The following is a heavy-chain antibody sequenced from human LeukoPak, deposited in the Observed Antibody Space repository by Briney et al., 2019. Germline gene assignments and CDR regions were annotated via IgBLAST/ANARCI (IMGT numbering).Heavy chain of an antibody. Sequence: ASVNVSCKPSGYTFSTYFMHWVRQAPGQGLEWMGYIKPKSGVTNYAQKFRGRVTMTWDTSISTAYIELSGLTSDDTAIYYCARPTYCGSNCYFNFDYWGQGTLVTVSS. CDR2: IKPKSGVT. CDR1: GYTFSTYF. CDR3: ARPTYCGSNCYFNFDY. V-gene: IGHV1-2*02. J-gene: IGHJ4*02. D-gene: IGHD2-21*02.